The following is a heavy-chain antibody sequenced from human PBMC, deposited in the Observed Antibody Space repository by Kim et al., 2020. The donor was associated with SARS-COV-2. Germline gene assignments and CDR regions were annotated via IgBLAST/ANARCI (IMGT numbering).Heavy chain of an antibody. D-gene: IGHD6-19*01. CDR3: TTRIAVAGTDC. V-gene: IGHV1-3*01. Sequence: ASVKVSCKASGYTFTSYAMHWVRQDPGQRLEWMGWINAGNGNTKYSQKFQGRLSITRDTSASTAYMQLSRLTSEDTAVYYCTTRIAVAGTDCWGQGTLVTVSS. CDR1: GYTFTSYA. CDR2: INAGNGNT. J-gene: IGHJ4*02.